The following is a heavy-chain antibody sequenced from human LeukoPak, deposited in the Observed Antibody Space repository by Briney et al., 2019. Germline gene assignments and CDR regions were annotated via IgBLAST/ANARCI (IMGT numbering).Heavy chain of an antibody. V-gene: IGHV4-59*12. CDR2: VYYSGNT. CDR3: ARAPLYCGGDCYLPYFDY. J-gene: IGHJ4*02. Sequence: SETLSLTCAVSGGSISGYYWSWIRQPPGKGLEWIGYVYYSGNTKYNPSLKSRVTISVDTSKNQFSLKLSSVTAADTAVYYCARAPLYCGGDCYLPYFDYWGQGTLVTVSS. CDR1: GGSISGYY. D-gene: IGHD2-21*02.